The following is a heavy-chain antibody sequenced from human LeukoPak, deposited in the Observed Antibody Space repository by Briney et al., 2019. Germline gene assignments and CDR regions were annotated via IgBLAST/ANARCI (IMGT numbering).Heavy chain of an antibody. J-gene: IGHJ3*02. V-gene: IGHV2-70*17. CDR1: GFSLSSSGMC. CDR2: IDWDNAK. Sequence: ESGPALVEPTQTLTLTCTFSGFSLSSSGMCVTWIRQPPGKALEWLARIDWDNAKFHNTSLKTRLTVSKDTSKNQVVLTMTNMDPVGTATYYCARMYRRSGSHRDAFDIWGRGTMVTVSS. D-gene: IGHD1-26*01. CDR3: ARMYRRSGSHRDAFDI.